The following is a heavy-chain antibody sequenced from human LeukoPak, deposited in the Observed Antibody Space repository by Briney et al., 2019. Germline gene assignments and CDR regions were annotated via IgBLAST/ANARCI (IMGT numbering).Heavy chain of an antibody. CDR1: GFTFSSYS. V-gene: IGHV3-21*01. Sequence: GGSLRLSCAASGFTFSSYSMNWVRQAPGKGREWVSSISSSSSYIYYADSVEGRFTISRDNAKNSLYLQMNSLRAEDTAVYYCARDLHPITMVRRQPWGQGTLVTVSS. J-gene: IGHJ5*02. CDR3: ARDLHPITMVRRQP. CDR2: ISSSSSYI. D-gene: IGHD3-10*01.